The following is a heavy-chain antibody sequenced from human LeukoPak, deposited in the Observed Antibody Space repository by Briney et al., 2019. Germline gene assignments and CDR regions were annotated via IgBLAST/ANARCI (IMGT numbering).Heavy chain of an antibody. Sequence: GASVKVSCKTSGYTFTNYDINWVRQATGQGLEWLGWMSPNNGDTGYAQKFQGRVTMTRDTSTNTVYMELSGLTSEDTAVYYCARNPPRTGDFNSWGQGALVTVSS. CDR3: ARNPPRTGDFNS. D-gene: IGHD7-27*01. CDR1: GYTFTNYD. V-gene: IGHV1-8*01. J-gene: IGHJ4*02. CDR2: MSPNNGDT.